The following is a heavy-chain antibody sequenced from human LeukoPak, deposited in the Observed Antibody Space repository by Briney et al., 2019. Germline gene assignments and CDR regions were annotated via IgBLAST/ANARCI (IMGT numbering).Heavy chain of an antibody. CDR1: GFTFTTYW. V-gene: IGHV3-7*01. CDR2: INQDGSEK. CDR3: ARGARINDY. J-gene: IGHJ4*01. Sequence: GGSLRLSCAASGFTFTTYWMTWVRQPPGKGLEWVANINQDGSEKYYVDSVKGRFTISRDNAKNSLYLQMNSLRSEDTAVYYCARGARINDYWGQGTLVTVSS.